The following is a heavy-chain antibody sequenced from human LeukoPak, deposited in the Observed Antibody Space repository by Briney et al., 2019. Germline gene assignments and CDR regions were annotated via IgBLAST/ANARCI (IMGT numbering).Heavy chain of an antibody. CDR1: GFTFSSYW. J-gene: IGHJ4*02. CDR2: IKQDGSKQ. D-gene: IGHD3-10*01. Sequence: QPGGSLRLSCTASGFTFSSYWMSWVRLAPGKGLEWVANIKQDGSKQYYVDSVKGRFTISRDNAKNSLYLQMNSLRAEDTALYYCARDALVRGVVLPDYWGQGTLVTVSS. V-gene: IGHV3-7*04. CDR3: ARDALVRGVVLPDY.